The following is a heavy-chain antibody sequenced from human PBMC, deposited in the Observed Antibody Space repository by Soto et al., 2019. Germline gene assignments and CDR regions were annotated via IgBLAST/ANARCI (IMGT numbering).Heavy chain of an antibody. V-gene: IGHV3-33*01. CDR1: GFTFSLYG. Sequence: PGGSLRLSCAASGFTFSLYGMHWVRQAPGKGLEGVAVIWNDGSEKDCADSVKGRFTLSGDSSKTALYLEMNSLRVEDTAVYYCARVGHKGYDLDCEDGGQRTPGNVSS. J-gene: IGHJ4*02. CDR3: ARVGHKGYDLDCED. CDR2: IWNDGSEK. D-gene: IGHD5-12*01.